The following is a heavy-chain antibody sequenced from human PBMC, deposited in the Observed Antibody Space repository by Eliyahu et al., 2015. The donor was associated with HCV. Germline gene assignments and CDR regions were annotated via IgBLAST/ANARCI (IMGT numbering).Heavy chain of an antibody. D-gene: IGHD2-15*01. CDR1: GFXFSSYS. Sequence: EVQLVESGGGLVKPGGSLRLSCAASGFXFSSYSXXWVRQAXGKGLEWVSSISSSSSYIYYADSVKGRFTISRDNAKNSLYLQMNSLRAEDTAVYYCARVMGRYCSGGSCSGFDYWGQGTLVTVSS. CDR3: ARVMGRYCSGGSCSGFDY. CDR2: ISSSSSYI. V-gene: IGHV3-21*01. J-gene: IGHJ4*02.